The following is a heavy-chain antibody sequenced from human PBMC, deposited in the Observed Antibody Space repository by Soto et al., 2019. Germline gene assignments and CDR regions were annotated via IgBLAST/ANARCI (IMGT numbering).Heavy chain of an antibody. J-gene: IGHJ5*02. V-gene: IGHV4-30-2*01. CDR1: GGYISSGGYS. Sequence: TLCLSCGVSGGYISSGGYSWSWIRQPPGKGLEWIGYIYHSGSTYYNPSLKSRVTISVDRSKNQFSLKLSSVTAADTAVYYCARVPTPWRQGTLVTVSS. CDR3: ARVPTP. D-gene: IGHD2-2*01. CDR2: IYHSGST.